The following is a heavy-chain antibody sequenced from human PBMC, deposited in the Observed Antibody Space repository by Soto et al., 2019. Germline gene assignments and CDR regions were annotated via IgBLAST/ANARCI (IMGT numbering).Heavy chain of an antibody. CDR3: AKDKGSPRGGAVTDAFDI. D-gene: IGHD3-10*01. CDR1: GGSISSSSYY. V-gene: IGHV4-39*02. J-gene: IGHJ3*02. CDR2: IYYSGST. Sequence: AETLSLTCTVSGGSISSSSYYWGWIRQPPGKGLEWIGSIYYSGSTYYNPSLKSRVTISVDTSKNQFSLKLSSVTAADTAVYYCAKDKGSPRGGAVTDAFDIWGQGTMVTVSS.